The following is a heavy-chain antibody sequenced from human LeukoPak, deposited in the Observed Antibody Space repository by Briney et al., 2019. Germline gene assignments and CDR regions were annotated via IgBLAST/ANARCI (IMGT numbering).Heavy chain of an antibody. V-gene: IGHV3-30-3*01. CDR2: VSVEGIGR. CDR3: ATVTQVDFDF. J-gene: IGHJ5*01. Sequence: GGSLRLSCAASGFTFSSYTMYWFRQAPGKGLEWVASVSVEGIGRYFPGSVEGRFTISRDNSKNTVYLQMNNVRPEDTAVYFCATVTQVDFDFWGQGTLVSVSS. D-gene: IGHD5-12*01. CDR1: GFTFSSYT.